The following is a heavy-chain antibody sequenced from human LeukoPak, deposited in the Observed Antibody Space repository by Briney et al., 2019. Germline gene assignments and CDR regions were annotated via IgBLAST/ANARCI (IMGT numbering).Heavy chain of an antibody. V-gene: IGHV3-73*01. J-gene: IGHJ6*02. CDR1: GFTFSGSA. Sequence: PGGSLRLSCAASGFTFSGSAMHWVRQASGKGLEWVGRIRSKANSYATAYAASVKGRFTISRDDSKNTAYLQMNSLKTEDTAVYYCTREPQRYYYGSGSYFPRTYYYYYYGMDVWGQGTTVTVSS. CDR2: IRSKANSYAT. CDR3: TREPQRYYYGSGSYFPRTYYYYYYGMDV. D-gene: IGHD3-10*01.